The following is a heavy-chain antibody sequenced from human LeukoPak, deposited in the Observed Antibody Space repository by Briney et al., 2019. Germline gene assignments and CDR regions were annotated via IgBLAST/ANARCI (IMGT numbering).Heavy chain of an antibody. CDR1: GYTFTSYD. D-gene: IGHD2-2*01. CDR3: ARVVYSCFYY. CDR2: VNPNNGNT. Sequence: ASVKVSCKAPGYTFTSYDINWVRQATGQGPEWMGWVNPNNGNTGYAQKFQGRVTMTRDTSISTAYMELSSLTSEDTAVYYCARVVYSCFYYWGQGTLVTVSS. J-gene: IGHJ4*02. V-gene: IGHV1-8*01.